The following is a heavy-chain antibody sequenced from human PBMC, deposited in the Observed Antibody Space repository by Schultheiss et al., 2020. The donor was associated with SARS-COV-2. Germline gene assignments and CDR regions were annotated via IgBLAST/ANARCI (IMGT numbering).Heavy chain of an antibody. V-gene: IGHV3-23*01. CDR1: GFTFSSYA. J-gene: IGHJ5*02. Sequence: GGSLRLSCAASGFTFSSYAMHWVRQAPGKGLEWVSAISGSGGSTYYADSVKGRFTISRDNSKNTLYLQMNSLRAEDTAVYYCARDRRRNWFDPWGQGTLVTVSS. CDR2: ISGSGGST. CDR3: ARDRRRNWFDP.